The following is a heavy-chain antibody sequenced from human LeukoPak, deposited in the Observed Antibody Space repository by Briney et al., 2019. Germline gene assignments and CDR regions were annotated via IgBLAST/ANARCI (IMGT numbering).Heavy chain of an antibody. Sequence: GGSLRLSCAASGFTFSSYEMNWVRQAPGKGLEWVSGMSGSGGSTYYADSVKGRFTISRDNSKNTLYLRMNTLRAEDTAVYYCAKDREYSYVYDAFDIWGQGTLVTVSS. CDR2: MSGSGGST. D-gene: IGHD3-16*01. J-gene: IGHJ3*02. CDR1: GFTFSSYE. CDR3: AKDREYSYVYDAFDI. V-gene: IGHV3-23*01.